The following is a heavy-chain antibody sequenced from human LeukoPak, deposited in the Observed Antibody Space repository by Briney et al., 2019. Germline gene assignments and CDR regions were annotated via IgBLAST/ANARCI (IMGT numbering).Heavy chain of an antibody. CDR1: GFTFSSYS. CDR2: ISSSSSYI. J-gene: IGHJ5*02. CDR3: ARGRSADSYGYVPNWFDP. Sequence: PGGSLRLSCAASGFTFSSYSMNWVRQAPGKGLEWVSSISSSSSYIYYADSVKGRFTISRDNAKNSLYLQMNSLRAEDTAVYYCARGRSADSYGYVPNWFDPWGQGTLVTVSS. D-gene: IGHD5-18*01. V-gene: IGHV3-21*01.